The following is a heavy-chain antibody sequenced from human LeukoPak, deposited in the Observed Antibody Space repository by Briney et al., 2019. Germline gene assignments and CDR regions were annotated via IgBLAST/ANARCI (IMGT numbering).Heavy chain of an antibody. D-gene: IGHD1-1*01. Sequence: GGSLRLSCAASGFRFTSYEMNWVRQAPGKGLEWLSYITSSGSSIYYADSVKGRFTISRDNAKSSLYLQMNSLRAEDTAVYYCARLTGATTGGFDPWGQGTLVTVSS. CDR3: ARLTGATTGGFDP. CDR2: ITSSGSSI. J-gene: IGHJ5*02. V-gene: IGHV3-48*03. CDR1: GFRFTSYE.